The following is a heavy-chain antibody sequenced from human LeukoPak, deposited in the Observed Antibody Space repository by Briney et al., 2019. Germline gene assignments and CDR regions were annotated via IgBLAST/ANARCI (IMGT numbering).Heavy chain of an antibody. D-gene: IGHD5-18*01. Sequence: GESLKISCKGSGYSFTSYWIGWVRQMPGKGLEWMGIIYPGDSDTRYSPSFQGQVTISADKSISTAYLQWSSLKASDTAMYYCAGGTAMETPTGFYYYYGMDVWGQGTTVTVSS. J-gene: IGHJ6*02. CDR1: GYSFTSYW. CDR3: AGGTAMETPTGFYYYYGMDV. CDR2: IYPGDSDT. V-gene: IGHV5-51*01.